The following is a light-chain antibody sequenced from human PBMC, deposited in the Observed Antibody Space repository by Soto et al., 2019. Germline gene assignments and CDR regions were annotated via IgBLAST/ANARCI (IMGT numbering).Light chain of an antibody. CDR3: MQGAHRPPWT. V-gene: IGKV2-30*01. J-gene: IGKJ1*01. Sequence: DVVMTQSPLSLPVTLGQPASISCKSSQTLVSSDGNTYLNWFQQRPGQSPRRLIYKVSNRDSGVPARFSGSGSGTDFPLKISRVEAEDVGTYSCMQGAHRPPWTFGQGTKVEIK. CDR1: QTLVSSDGNTY. CDR2: KVS.